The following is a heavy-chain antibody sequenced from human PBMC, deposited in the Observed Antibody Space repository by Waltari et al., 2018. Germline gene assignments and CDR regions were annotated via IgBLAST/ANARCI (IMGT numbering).Heavy chain of an antibody. V-gene: IGHV4-59*01. J-gene: IGHJ3*02. Sequence: QVQLQESGPGLVKPSETLFLTCTVSGGSISSYYWSWIRQPPGKGLEWIGYIYYSGSTNYNPSLKSRVTISVDTSKNQFSLKLSSVTAADTAVYYCARKYSYGGRDDAFDIWGQGTMVTVSS. CDR2: IYYSGST. CDR1: GGSISSYY. CDR3: ARKYSYGGRDDAFDI. D-gene: IGHD5-18*01.